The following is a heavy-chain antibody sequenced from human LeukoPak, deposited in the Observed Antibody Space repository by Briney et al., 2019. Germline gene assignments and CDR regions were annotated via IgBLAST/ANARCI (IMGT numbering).Heavy chain of an antibody. D-gene: IGHD2-15*01. CDR3: ARSQSPLYCSGGSCYSWGHNWFDP. V-gene: IGHV1-69*13. CDR1: GDTFSRYA. J-gene: IGHJ5*02. CDR2: IIPIFGTA. Sequence: ASVKVSCKASGDTFSRYAISWVRQAPGQGLEWMGWIIPIFGTANYAQKLQGRVTMTADESTSTAYMELSSLRSEDTAVYYCARSQSPLYCSGGSCYSWGHNWFDPWGQGTLVTVSS.